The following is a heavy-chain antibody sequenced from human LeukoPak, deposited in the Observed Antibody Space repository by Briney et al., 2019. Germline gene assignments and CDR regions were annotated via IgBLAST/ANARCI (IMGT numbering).Heavy chain of an antibody. CDR2: ISGSGGST. D-gene: IGHD2-2*01. V-gene: IGHV3-23*01. Sequence: GGSLRLSCAASGFTFSSYAMSWVRQAPGKGLEWVSAISGSGGSTYYADSVKGRFTISRDNSKNTLYLQMNSMRAEDTAVYYCAKESPDDIIVVQAARLYYFDYWGQGKLVTVSS. J-gene: IGHJ4*02. CDR3: AKESPDDIIVVQAARLYYFDY. CDR1: GFTFSSYA.